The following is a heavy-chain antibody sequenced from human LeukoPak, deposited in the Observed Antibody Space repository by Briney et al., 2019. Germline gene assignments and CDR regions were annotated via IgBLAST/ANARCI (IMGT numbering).Heavy chain of an antibody. V-gene: IGHV4-31*02. CDR2: IYYSGST. Sequence: IGYIYYSGSTYYNPSLKSRVTISVDTSKNQFSLKLSSVTAADTAVYYCARVGLGIGNDYWGQGTLVTVSS. CDR3: ARVGLGIGNDY. J-gene: IGHJ4*02. D-gene: IGHD7-27*01.